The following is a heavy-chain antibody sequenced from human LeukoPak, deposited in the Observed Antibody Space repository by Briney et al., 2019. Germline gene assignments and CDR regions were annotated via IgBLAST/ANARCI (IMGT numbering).Heavy chain of an antibody. D-gene: IGHD6-13*01. CDR3: ANSAAVGTFY. Sequence: GGSLRLSCAASGFSFSSYAMSWVRQAPGKRLEWVSAISGSGGTSTYYADSVKGRFTISRDNSKNTLYLQMNSLRAEDTAVYYCANSAAVGTFYWGQGTLVTVSS. V-gene: IGHV3-23*01. CDR2: ISGSGGTST. J-gene: IGHJ4*02. CDR1: GFSFSSYA.